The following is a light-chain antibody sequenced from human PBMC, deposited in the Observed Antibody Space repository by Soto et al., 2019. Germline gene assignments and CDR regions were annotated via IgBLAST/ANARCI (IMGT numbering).Light chain of an antibody. J-gene: IGKJ2*01. CDR2: GAS. Sequence: VLPQSPDTLSLSPGDRVTLSCRASQSVRSTFLAWYQQKPGQAPRLLIYGASNRATGIPDRFSGSASGTDFNLTISRLEPDDSAVYYCQQYHDSPMNTFGQGTKLEIK. V-gene: IGKV3-20*01. CDR3: QQYHDSPMNT. CDR1: QSVRSTF.